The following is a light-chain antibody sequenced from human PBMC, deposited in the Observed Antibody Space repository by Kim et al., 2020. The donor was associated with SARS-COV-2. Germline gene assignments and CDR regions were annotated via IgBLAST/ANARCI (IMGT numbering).Light chain of an antibody. J-gene: IGKJ1*01. CDR1: HSVSRW. Sequence: SPLSASVGDTVTLTCRASHSVSRWLAWYQQKPGNAPHLLIYDGSNLQSGVPSRFSGSGSGTEFTLTISSLQPDDFAIYYCKHRQTFGQGTRVDIK. CDR2: DGS. CDR3: KHRQT. V-gene: IGKV1-5*01.